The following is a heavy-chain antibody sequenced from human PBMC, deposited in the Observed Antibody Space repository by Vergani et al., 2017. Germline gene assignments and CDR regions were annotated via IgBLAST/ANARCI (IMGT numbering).Heavy chain of an antibody. V-gene: IGHV3-30-3*01. CDR1: GFTFSSYA. CDR2: ISYDGSNK. CDR3: ARDLGMYYYYMDV. Sequence: QVQLVESGGGVVQPGRSLRLSCAASGFTFSSYAMHWVRQAPGKGLEWVAVISYDGSNKYYADSVKGRFTISRDNSTNTLYLQMNSLRAEDTAVYYCARDLGMYYYYMDVWGKGTTVTVSS. J-gene: IGHJ6*03.